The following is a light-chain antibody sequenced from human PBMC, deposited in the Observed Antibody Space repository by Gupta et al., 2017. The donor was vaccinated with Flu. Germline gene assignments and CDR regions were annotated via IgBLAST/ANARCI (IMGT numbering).Light chain of an antibody. CDR3: QQYYRTPLT. CDR1: QSVLYSSNNKYY. V-gene: IGKV4-1*01. J-gene: IGKJ4*01. Sequence: DIVMTQSPDSLAVSLGERATINCKSSQSVLYSSNNKYYLAWYQQKPRQPPKLLIYWASTRESRVPDRFSGSGSGTDFTSTISSLQAEDVAVYYCQQYYRTPLTFGGETKVEIK. CDR2: WAS.